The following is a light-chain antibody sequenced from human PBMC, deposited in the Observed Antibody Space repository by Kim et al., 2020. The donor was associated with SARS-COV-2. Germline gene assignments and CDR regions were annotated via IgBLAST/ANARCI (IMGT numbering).Light chain of an antibody. CDR2: GKN. J-gene: IGLJ3*02. V-gene: IGLV3-19*01. Sequence: ALGQKVRITCQGDSLRSDYASWYQQKPGQAPVLVIYGKNNRPSGIPDRFSGSSSGNTASLTITGAQAEDEADYYCNSLDSSGNHWVFGGGTQLTVL. CDR1: SLRSDY. CDR3: NSLDSSGNHWV.